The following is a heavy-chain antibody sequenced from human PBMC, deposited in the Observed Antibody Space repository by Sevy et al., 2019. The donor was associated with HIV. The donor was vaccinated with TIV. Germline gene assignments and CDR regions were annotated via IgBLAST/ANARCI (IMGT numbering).Heavy chain of an antibody. CDR2: IQSRTDGGTS. CDR1: GFIFSKAW. CDR3: STDYIWFGDLRLD. Sequence: GGSLRLSCAASGFIFSKAWMNWVRQAPGKGLEWVGRIQSRTDGGTSDYAAPVKDRFIISSDDSKDTVYLQINNLKTEDTAVYYCSTDYIWFGDLRLDWGPGTLVTVSS. V-gene: IGHV3-15*01. D-gene: IGHD3-10*01. J-gene: IGHJ4*02.